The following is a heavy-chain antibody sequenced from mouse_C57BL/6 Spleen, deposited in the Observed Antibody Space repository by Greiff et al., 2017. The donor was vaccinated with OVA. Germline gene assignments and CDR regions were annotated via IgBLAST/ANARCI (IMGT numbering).Heavy chain of an antibody. D-gene: IGHD1-1*01. CDR2: IDPSDSYT. CDR3: ARWGYGSSYLHYAMDY. Sequence: QVQLQQPGAELVRPGTSVKLSCKASGYTFTSYWMHWVKQRPGQGLEWIGVIDPSDSYTNYNQKFKGKATLTVDTSSSTAYMQLSSLTSEDSAVYYCARWGYGSSYLHYAMDYWGQGTSVTVSS. J-gene: IGHJ4*01. CDR1: GYTFTSYW. V-gene: IGHV1-59*01.